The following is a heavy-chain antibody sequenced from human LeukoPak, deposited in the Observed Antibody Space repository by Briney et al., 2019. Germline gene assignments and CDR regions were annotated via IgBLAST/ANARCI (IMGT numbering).Heavy chain of an antibody. CDR2: IYHSGST. CDR1: GYSIRSGYY. J-gene: IGHJ4*02. Sequence: SETLSLTCAVSGYSIRSGYYWGWIRQPPGKGLEWIGSIYHSGSTHYNPSLKSRVTISVDTSKNQFSLKLNSVTAADTAVYYCARNGTNNYFDYWGQGTLVTVSS. V-gene: IGHV4-38-2*01. D-gene: IGHD2-2*01. CDR3: ARNGTNNYFDY.